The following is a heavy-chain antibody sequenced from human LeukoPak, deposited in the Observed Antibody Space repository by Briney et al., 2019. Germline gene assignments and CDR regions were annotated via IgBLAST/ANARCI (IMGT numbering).Heavy chain of an antibody. D-gene: IGHD6-6*01. CDR1: GGSFSGYY. CDR2: INHSGST. V-gene: IGHV4-34*01. J-gene: IGHJ5*02. CDR3: ARAAGGSSNWFDP. Sequence: SETLSLTCAVYGGSFSGYYWSWIRQPPGKGLEWIGEINHSGSTNYNPSLKSRVTISVDTSKNQFSLKLSSVTAADTAVYYYARAAGGSSNWFDPWGQGTLVTVSS.